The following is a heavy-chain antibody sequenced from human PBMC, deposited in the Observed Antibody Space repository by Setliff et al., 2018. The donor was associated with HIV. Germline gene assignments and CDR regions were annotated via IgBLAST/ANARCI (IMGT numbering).Heavy chain of an antibody. CDR2: INTSGST. CDR3: ARIPNPGHSFGWFDS. V-gene: IGHV4-61*02. CDR1: GGSISSGSYY. J-gene: IGHJ5*01. Sequence: PSETLSLTCTVSGGSISSGSYYWSWIRQPAGKGLEWIGRINTSGSTNYNPSLKSRVTISVDTSKNQFSLKLTSLTAADTAVYYCARIPNPGHSFGWFDSWGQGTLVTVSS. D-gene: IGHD5-18*01.